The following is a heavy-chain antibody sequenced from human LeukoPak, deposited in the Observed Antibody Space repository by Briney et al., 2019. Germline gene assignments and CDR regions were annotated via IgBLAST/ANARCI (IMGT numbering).Heavy chain of an antibody. D-gene: IGHD2-21*02. CDR2: ISSSGSTI. CDR1: GFTFSSYE. CDR3: ARDPWAYCGGDCYSLVY. V-gene: IGHV3-48*03. J-gene: IGHJ4*02. Sequence: GGSLRLSCAASGFTFSSYEMNWVRQAPGKGLEWVSYISSSGSTIYYADSVKGRFTISRDNAKNSLYLQMNSLRAEDTAVYYCARDPWAYCGGDCYSLVYWGQGTLVTVSS.